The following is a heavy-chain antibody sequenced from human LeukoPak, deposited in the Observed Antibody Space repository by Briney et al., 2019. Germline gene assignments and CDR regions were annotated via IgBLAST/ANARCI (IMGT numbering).Heavy chain of an antibody. CDR2: ISGSGGNT. CDR1: GFTFSSYS. Sequence: GESLKISCAASGFTFSSYSMNWVRQAPGKGLEWVSAISGSGGNTYFADSVKGRFTISRDNSKNTLYLQMNSLRAEDTAVYYCAKGPWLAYPYYFDYWGQGTLVTVSS. D-gene: IGHD6-19*01. CDR3: AKGPWLAYPYYFDY. J-gene: IGHJ4*02. V-gene: IGHV3-23*01.